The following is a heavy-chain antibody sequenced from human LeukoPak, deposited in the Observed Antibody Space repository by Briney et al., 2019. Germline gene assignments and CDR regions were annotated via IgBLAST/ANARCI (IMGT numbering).Heavy chain of an antibody. Sequence: SETLSLTCTVSGGSINSYYWGWIRQPPGKGLEWIGSIYYSGSTYKNPSLKSRVAISVDTSKNQYSLKLSSVTAADTAVYYCASRRGSFDAFDIWGQGTMVTVSS. CDR2: IYYSGST. CDR3: ASRRGSFDAFDI. D-gene: IGHD3-10*01. CDR1: GGSINSYY. V-gene: IGHV4-59*05. J-gene: IGHJ3*02.